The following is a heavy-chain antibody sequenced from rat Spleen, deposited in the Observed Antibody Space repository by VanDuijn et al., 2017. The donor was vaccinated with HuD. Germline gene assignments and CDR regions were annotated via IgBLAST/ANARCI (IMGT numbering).Heavy chain of an antibody. Sequence: EVQLVETGGGLVQPGRSLKLSCVASGFTFSRYWMYWIRQAPGKGLEWISSINIDGGGTYYSDSVKGRFTISRDNAENTVYLQMNSLRSEDTATYYCARRPYYDGAYYPFAYWGQGTLVTVSS. V-gene: IGHV5-58*01. CDR1: GFTFSRYW. CDR2: INIDGGGT. CDR3: ARRPYYDGAYYPFAY. D-gene: IGHD1-12*02. J-gene: IGHJ3*01.